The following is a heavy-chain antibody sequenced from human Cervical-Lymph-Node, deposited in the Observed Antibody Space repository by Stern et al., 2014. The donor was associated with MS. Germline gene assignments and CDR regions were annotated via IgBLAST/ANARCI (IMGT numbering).Heavy chain of an antibody. J-gene: IGHJ6*02. CDR1: GYSFTAYY. CDR2: IDPNSGGT. CDR3: ARERHSMDV. Sequence: VQLAESGAEVKKPGASVKVSCKASGYSFTAYYMHWVRQAPGQGLEWMGWIDPNSGGTKSAQNFQGRVTMTRDTSISTFYMELSGLTSDDTAVFYCARERHSMDVWGQGTTVTVSS. V-gene: IGHV1-2*02.